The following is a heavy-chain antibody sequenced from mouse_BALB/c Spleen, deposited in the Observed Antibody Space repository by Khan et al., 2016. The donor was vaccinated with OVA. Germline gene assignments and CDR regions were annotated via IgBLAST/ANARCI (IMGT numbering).Heavy chain of an antibody. CDR3: ATHLTGSFAY. Sequence: EVELVESGGDLVKSGGSLKLSCAASGFTFSPYSMSWVRQTPDKRLEWVATISSDGDYTYYPDSVKGRFNISRDNAKNTLYLQMITLKSDDTAMYYCATHLTGSFAYWGQGTLVTVSA. D-gene: IGHD4-1*01. CDR2: ISSDGDYT. J-gene: IGHJ3*01. CDR1: GFTFSPYS. V-gene: IGHV5-6*01.